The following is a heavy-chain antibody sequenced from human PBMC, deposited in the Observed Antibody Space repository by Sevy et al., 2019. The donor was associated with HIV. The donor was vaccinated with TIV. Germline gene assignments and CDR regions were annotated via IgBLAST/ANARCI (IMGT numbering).Heavy chain of an antibody. J-gene: IGHJ6*02. CDR3: ARGGSGSFDPFYYYYDMDV. Sequence: GGSLRLSCTASGFTFSTHAAHWVRQAPGKGLEWVAVISYDGHMKYYADSVKGRFTISRDNSKSALYMYMNSRRPDDTARYYCARGGSGSFDPFYYYYDMDVWGQGTTVTVSS. D-gene: IGHD3-10*01. V-gene: IGHV3-30-3*01. CDR2: ISYDGHMK. CDR1: GFTFSTHA.